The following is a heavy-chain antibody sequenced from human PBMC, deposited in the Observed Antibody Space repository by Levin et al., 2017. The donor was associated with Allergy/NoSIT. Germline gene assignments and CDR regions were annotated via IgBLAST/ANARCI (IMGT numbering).Heavy chain of an antibody. CDR3: ARLGVAADVYYYYYMDV. J-gene: IGHJ6*03. D-gene: IGHD6-13*01. CDR2: IYTSGST. V-gene: IGHV4-61*02. CDR1: GASISSGTSY. Sequence: SETLSLTCTVSGASISSGTSYWSWIRQPAGKGLEWIGRIYTSGSTNYNPSLKSRVTISVDASKNQFSRNLSSVTAADTAVYYCARLGVAADVYYYYYMDVWGKGTTVTVSS.